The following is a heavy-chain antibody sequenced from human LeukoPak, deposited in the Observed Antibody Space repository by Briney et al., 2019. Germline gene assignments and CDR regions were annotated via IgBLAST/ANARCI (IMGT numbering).Heavy chain of an antibody. CDR3: ARERGYDSSGYYHDAFDV. CDR2: VGTYNGDT. D-gene: IGHD3-22*01. CDR1: GYTFTNYG. J-gene: IGHJ3*01. V-gene: IGHV1-18*01. Sequence: ASVKVSCKASGYTFTNYGISWVRQAPGQGLEWMGWVGTYNGDTNYAQKLQGRVTMTTDTSTSTASMELRSLRSDDTAVYYCARERGYDSSGYYHDAFDVWGQGTMVTVSS.